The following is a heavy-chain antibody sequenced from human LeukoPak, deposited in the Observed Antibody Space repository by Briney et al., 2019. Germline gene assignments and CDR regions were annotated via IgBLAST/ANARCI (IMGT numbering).Heavy chain of an antibody. CDR1: GFTFDDYG. J-gene: IGHJ4*02. D-gene: IGHD3-3*01. Sequence: PGGSLRLSCAASGFTFDDYGMSWVRQAPGKGLEWVSGINWNGGSTGYADSVKGRFTISRDNAKNSLYLQMNSLRAEDTALYYCAGDRRWSGGYGRLFDYWGQGTLVTVSS. CDR2: INWNGGST. CDR3: AGDRRWSGGYGRLFDY. V-gene: IGHV3-20*04.